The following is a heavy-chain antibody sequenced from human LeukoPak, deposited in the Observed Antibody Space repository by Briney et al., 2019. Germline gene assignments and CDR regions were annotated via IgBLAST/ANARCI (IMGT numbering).Heavy chain of an antibody. V-gene: IGHV4-31*03. D-gene: IGHD3-10*01. Sequence: PSETLSLTCTVSGDSISSDSDYWSWIRQHPGKGLEWIGYIYYSGSTYYNPSLKSRVTISVDTSKNQFSLKLSSVTAADTAVYYCAKRGVVIRGILVIGYHQEAYHYDFWGQGVLVTVSS. J-gene: IGHJ4*02. CDR2: IYYSGST. CDR3: AKRGVVIRGILVIGYHQEAYHYDF. CDR1: GDSISSDSDY.